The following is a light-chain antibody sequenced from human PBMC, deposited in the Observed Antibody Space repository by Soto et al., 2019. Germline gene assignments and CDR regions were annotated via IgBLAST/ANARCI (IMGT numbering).Light chain of an antibody. J-gene: IGLJ3*02. Sequence: QSALTQPASVSGSPGQSITISCTGPSSDVGSYNLVSWYQQHPGKAPKLLIYEGSKWPSGVSNRFSGSKSGNTASLTISGLQAEDEADYYCCSYAGSSTWVFGGGTKVTVL. V-gene: IGLV2-23*01. CDR2: EGS. CDR1: SSDVGSYNL. CDR3: CSYAGSSTWV.